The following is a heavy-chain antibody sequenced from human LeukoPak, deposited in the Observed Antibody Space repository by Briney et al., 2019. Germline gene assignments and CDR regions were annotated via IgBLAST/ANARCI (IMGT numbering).Heavy chain of an antibody. J-gene: IGHJ6*02. CDR1: GFTFSSYA. D-gene: IGHD5-12*01. CDR2: ISGSGGST. Sequence: PGGSLRLSCAASGFTFSSYAMSWVRQAPGKGLEWVSAISGSGGSTYYADSVKGRFTISRDNSKNTLYLQMNSLRAEDTAVYYCAKGDEWLLSQYYYYYGMDFWGRGTTVTVSS. V-gene: IGHV3-23*01. CDR3: AKGDEWLLSQYYYYYGMDF.